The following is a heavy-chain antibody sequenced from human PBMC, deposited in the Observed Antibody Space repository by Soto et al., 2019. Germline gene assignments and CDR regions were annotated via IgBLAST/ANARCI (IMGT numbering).Heavy chain of an antibody. CDR1: GFPFSHAG. V-gene: IGHV3-15*07. CDR3: ATEPTYSGYDPQHA. Sequence: GGSLRLSCATSGFPFSHAGMNWVRQVPGRGLEWVGLIKSKAEGCATDSAAPANGRFTISRDDSKSTVFLQMDSLKTDDKAGYYCATEPTYSGYDPQHAWGQGALVTVSS. J-gene: IGHJ4*02. D-gene: IGHD5-12*01. CDR2: IKSKAEGCAT.